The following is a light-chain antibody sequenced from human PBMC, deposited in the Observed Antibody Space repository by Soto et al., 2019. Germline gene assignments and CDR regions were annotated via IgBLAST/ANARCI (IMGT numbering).Light chain of an antibody. Sequence: EVVMTQSPATLSVSPGERATLSCRASQSVSSNLAWYQQKPGQAPRLLIYGASTRATGIPARFSGSGSGTLFTLTISSLQSEDFAIYYCQQYNNWPFVTFGQGTRLEI. V-gene: IGKV3-15*01. CDR2: GAS. CDR1: QSVSSN. J-gene: IGKJ5*01. CDR3: QQYNNWPFVT.